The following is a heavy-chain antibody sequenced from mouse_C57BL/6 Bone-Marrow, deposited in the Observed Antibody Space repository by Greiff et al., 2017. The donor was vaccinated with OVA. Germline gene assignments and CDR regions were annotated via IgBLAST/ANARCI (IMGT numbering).Heavy chain of an antibody. J-gene: IGHJ2*01. D-gene: IGHD1-1*01. CDR2: IHPSDSDT. CDR3: AREEDGTADY. Sequence: QVQLQQSGAELVKPGASVKLSCKASGYTFTEYTIHWVKQRSGQGLEWIGRIHPSDSDTNYNQKFKGKATLTVDKSSSTAYMQLSSLTSEDSAVYYCAREEDGTADYWGQGTTLTVSS. CDR1: GYTFTEYT. V-gene: IGHV1-74*01.